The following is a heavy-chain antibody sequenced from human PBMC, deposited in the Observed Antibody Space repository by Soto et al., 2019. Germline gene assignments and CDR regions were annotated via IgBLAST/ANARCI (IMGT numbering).Heavy chain of an antibody. CDR2: IKSKTDGGTT. J-gene: IGHJ4*02. V-gene: IGHV3-15*01. Sequence: LRLSCAASGFTFSNAWMSWVRQAPGKGLEWVGRIKSKTDGGTTDYAAPVKGRFTISRDDSKNTLYLQMNSLKTEDTAVYYCTTALYDFWSGSPSDYWGQGTLVTVSS. CDR3: TTALYDFWSGSPSDY. CDR1: GFTFSNAW. D-gene: IGHD3-3*01.